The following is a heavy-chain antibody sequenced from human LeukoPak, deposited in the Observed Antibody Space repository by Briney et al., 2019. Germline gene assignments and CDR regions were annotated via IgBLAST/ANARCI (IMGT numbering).Heavy chain of an antibody. D-gene: IGHD2-2*01. CDR3: ARQGGFASSAGV. V-gene: IGHV4-59*08. Sequence: PSETLSLTCTVSGGSITSYYWSWIRQPPGKGLEWIGYIYYSGSTNYNPSLKSRVTISVDTSKNQFSLKLSSVTAGDTAVYFCARQGGFASSAGVWGKGTTVTVSS. CDR2: IYYSGST. J-gene: IGHJ6*04. CDR1: GGSITSYY.